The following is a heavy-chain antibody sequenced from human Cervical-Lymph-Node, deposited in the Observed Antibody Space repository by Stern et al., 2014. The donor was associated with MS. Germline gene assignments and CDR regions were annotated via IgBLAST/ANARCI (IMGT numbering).Heavy chain of an antibody. V-gene: IGHV4-59*01. CDR2: IYYSGST. CDR1: GGSISSYY. D-gene: IGHD4-23*01. J-gene: IGHJ4*02. Sequence: QLQLQESGPGLVKPSETLSLTCTVSGGSISSYYWSWIRQHPGKGLEWIGYIYYSGSTNYNPSLKSRVTISVDTSKNQFSLKLSSVTAADTAVYYCARGYGGNPIDYWGQGTLVTVSS. CDR3: ARGYGGNPIDY.